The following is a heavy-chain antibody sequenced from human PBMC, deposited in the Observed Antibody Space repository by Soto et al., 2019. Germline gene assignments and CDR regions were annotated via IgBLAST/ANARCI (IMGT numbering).Heavy chain of an antibody. D-gene: IGHD4-17*01. CDR1: GFTFSSYG. Sequence: QVQLVESGGGVVQPGRSLRLSCAASGFTFSSYGMHWVRQAPGKGLEWVAVIWYDGSNKYYADSVKGRFTISRDNSTNPLDLQMSSRSAEARAVYYCARAADGDYGDGFEFWGQGTMVTVSS. J-gene: IGHJ3*01. V-gene: IGHV3-33*01. CDR2: IWYDGSNK. CDR3: ARAADGDYGDGFEF.